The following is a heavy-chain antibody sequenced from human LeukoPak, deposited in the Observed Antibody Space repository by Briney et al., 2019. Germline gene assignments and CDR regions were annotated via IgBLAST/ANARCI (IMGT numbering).Heavy chain of an antibody. J-gene: IGHJ5*02. D-gene: IGHD6-13*01. CDR2: INHSGTT. Sequence: PSATLSLTCTVHGGSFSAYYWSWIRQPPGKGLEWIGEINHSGTTNYNPPLKSRVTRSIDTSKNQFSLKLSSVTAADTAVYYCARAPGIAASTHNWSDPWGQGTLVTVSS. V-gene: IGHV4-34*01. CDR1: GGSFSAYY. CDR3: ARAPGIAASTHNWSDP.